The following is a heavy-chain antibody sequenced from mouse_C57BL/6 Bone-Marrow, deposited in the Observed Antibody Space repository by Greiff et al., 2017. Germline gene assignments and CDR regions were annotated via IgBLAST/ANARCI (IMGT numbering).Heavy chain of an antibody. CDR2: IRSKSNNYAT. Sequence: EVQLVESGGGLVQPKGSLKLSCAASGFSFNTYAMNWVRQAPGKGLEWVARIRSKSNNYATYYADSVKDRFTISRDDSESMIYLQMNNLKTEDTAMYYCVRHGLGIFAYWGQGTLVTVSA. D-gene: IGHD3-3*01. CDR3: VRHGLGIFAY. CDR1: GFSFNTYA. J-gene: IGHJ3*01. V-gene: IGHV10-1*01.